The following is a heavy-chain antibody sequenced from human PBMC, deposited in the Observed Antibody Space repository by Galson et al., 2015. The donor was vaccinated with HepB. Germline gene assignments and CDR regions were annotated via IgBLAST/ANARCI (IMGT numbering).Heavy chain of an antibody. V-gene: IGHV3-30-3*01. D-gene: IGHD2-2*03. J-gene: IGHJ4*02. CDR3: ARGLGVAVIGCSDS. CDR1: GFIFSDYA. CDR2: IAYDEDGE. Sequence: SLRLSCAASGFIFSDYAMYWVRQAPGKGLEWVAVIAYDEDGEYYADSVKGRFTISRDNSNNRLSLHMNNLRPEDTGVYYCARGLGVAVIGCSDSWGQGVMVTVSS.